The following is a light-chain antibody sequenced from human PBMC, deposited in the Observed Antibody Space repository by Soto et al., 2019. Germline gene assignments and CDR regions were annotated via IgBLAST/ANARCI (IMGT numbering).Light chain of an antibody. V-gene: IGKV3-20*01. CDR2: AAS. J-gene: IGKJ4*01. CDR3: QQYGNSPS. Sequence: EIVLTQSPGTLSLSPGESATLSCRASQSISATCLAWFQQKPGQPPRLLIYAASSSATRIPDRFSGSASGTDFTLTISRLQPEDFAVFYCQQYGNSPSFGGGTKVEIK. CDR1: QSISATC.